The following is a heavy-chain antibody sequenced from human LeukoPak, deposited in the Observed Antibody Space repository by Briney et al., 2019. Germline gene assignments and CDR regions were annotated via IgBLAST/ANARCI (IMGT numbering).Heavy chain of an antibody. V-gene: IGHV4-30-4*08. CDR1: GGSVGSGDHY. D-gene: IGHD1-26*01. CDR2: IYHSGST. Sequence: SQTLSLTCTVSGGSVGSGDHYWSWIRQPPGKGLEWIGCIYHSGSTYYNPSLKSRVTISLDTPKNQFSLKLSSVTAADTAVYYCARASSGSYSGPIYYYYYMDVWGKGTTVTVSS. J-gene: IGHJ6*03. CDR3: ARASSGSYSGPIYYYYYMDV.